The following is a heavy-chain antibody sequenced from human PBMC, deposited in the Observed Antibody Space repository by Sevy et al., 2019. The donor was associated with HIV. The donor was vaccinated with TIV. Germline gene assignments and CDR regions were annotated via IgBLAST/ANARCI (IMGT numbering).Heavy chain of an antibody. CDR1: GYIFSEYY. Sequence: ASVKVSCKASGYIFSEYYIHWVRQAPGQGLEWRAWINPNNDYTNDAQKFQGRLTLTRDTSITTAYMELSGLRSDDTAVYYCARAPHFGSGNYHFWCQGTLVTVSS. D-gene: IGHD3-10*01. CDR3: ARAPHFGSGNYHF. V-gene: IGHV1-2*02. CDR2: INPNNDYT. J-gene: IGHJ4*02.